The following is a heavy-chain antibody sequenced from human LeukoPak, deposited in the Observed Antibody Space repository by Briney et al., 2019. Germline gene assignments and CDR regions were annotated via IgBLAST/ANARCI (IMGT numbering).Heavy chain of an antibody. Sequence: GGSLRLSCAASGFTFSSYAMSWVRQAPGKGLEWVSAISGSGGSTYYADSAKGRFTISRDNSKNTLYLQMNSLRAEDTAVYYCAKGKGAMVRGVTPSPFDYWGQGTLVTVSS. V-gene: IGHV3-23*01. D-gene: IGHD3-10*01. J-gene: IGHJ4*02. CDR2: ISGSGGST. CDR1: GFTFSSYA. CDR3: AKGKGAMVRGVTPSPFDY.